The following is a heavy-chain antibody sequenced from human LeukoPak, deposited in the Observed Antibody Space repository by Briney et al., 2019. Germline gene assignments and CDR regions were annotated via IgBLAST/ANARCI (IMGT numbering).Heavy chain of an antibody. D-gene: IGHD3-3*01. V-gene: IGHV3-49*04. CDR1: GFTFGDYA. Sequence: GGSLRLSCTSSGFTFGDYAMSWVRQAPGKGLEWVGFIRSEAYGGTTEYAASVKGRFTISRDDSKSIAYLQMNSLKTEDTAVYYCSRDDTYYDFWSGYYDAFDIWGQGTMVTVSS. CDR3: SRDDTYYDFWSGYYDAFDI. CDR2: IRSEAYGGTT. J-gene: IGHJ3*02.